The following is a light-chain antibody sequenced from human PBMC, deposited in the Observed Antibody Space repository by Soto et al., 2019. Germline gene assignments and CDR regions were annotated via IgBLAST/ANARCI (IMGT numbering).Light chain of an antibody. CDR1: QGISSW. Sequence: DIKMTQSPSSVSASVGDRVTITCRSSQGISSWLAWYQQKPGKAPKLLIYKASSLESGVPSTFSGSGSGTEFTITISSLQPDDFATNYCQQHNSYSRTFGQGTKVDIK. CDR2: KAS. J-gene: IGKJ1*01. V-gene: IGKV1-5*03. CDR3: QQHNSYSRT.